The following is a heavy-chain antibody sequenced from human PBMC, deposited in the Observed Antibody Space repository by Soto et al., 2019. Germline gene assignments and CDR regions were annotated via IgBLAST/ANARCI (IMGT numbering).Heavy chain of an antibody. D-gene: IGHD3-9*01. CDR3: ARVPLGGVLCFFDCSLPGEAFAL. CDR1: GYTFTSYA. CDR2: INAGNGNT. Sequence: ASVKVSCKASGYTFTSYAMHWVRQAPGQRLEWMGWINAGNGNTKYSQKFQGRVTITRDTSASTAYMELSSLRSEDTAVYYCARVPLGGVLCFFDCSLPGEAFALWCQG. J-gene: IGHJ1*01. V-gene: IGHV1-3*01.